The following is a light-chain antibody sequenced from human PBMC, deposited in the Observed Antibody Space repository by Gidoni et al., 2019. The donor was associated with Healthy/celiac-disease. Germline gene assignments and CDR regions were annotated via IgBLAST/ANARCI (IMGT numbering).Light chain of an antibody. J-gene: IGKJ1*01. CDR1: QSVSSN. CDR3: QQYNNWPWT. V-gene: IGKV3-15*01. Sequence: EIVMTQSPATLSVSPGERATLSCRASQSVSSNLAWYQQKPGQAPRLLIYGASTRATGIPARFRGSGSGTEFTLTISSLQSEDFAVSYCQQYNNWPWTFGQGTKVEIK. CDR2: GAS.